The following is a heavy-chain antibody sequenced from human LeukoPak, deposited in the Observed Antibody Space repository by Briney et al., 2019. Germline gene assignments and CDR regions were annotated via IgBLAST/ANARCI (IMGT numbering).Heavy chain of an antibody. V-gene: IGHV4-39*01. D-gene: IGHD5-18*01. CDR2: INYSWHT. CDR1: GGSISGSSYH. J-gene: IGHJ4*02. Sequence: SETLSLTCTVSGGSISGSSYHWGWIRQPPGKGLEWIGSINYSWHTYYNPSLESRVTISVDSSKNQFSLKVTSVTAADTALYSCAPTYSYTRGGYDYWGPGTLVTVSS. CDR3: APTYSYTRGGYDY.